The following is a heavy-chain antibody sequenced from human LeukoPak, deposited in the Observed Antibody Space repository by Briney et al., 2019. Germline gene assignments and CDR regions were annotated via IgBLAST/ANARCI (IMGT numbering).Heavy chain of an antibody. CDR1: GGSVSSGTYY. V-gene: IGHV4-61*01. D-gene: IGHD6-19*01. Sequence: SETLSLTCTVSGGSVSSGTYYWTWIRQPPGQGLEWIGYIYYGGSTNYHPSLKTRVTISVDTSKDQFSLRLTSVSAADTATYYCARVLIAVAGYDYWGQGTQVTVSS. CDR3: ARVLIAVAGYDY. J-gene: IGHJ4*02. CDR2: IYYGGST.